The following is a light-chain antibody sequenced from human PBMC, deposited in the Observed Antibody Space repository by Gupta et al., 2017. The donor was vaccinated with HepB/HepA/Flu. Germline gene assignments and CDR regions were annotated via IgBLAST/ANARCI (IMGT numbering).Light chain of an antibody. CDR1: QSVSSN. Sequence: EIVMTQSPATLSVSPGERATLSCRASQSVSSNLAWYQQKPGQAPRLLIYGASTRATGIPARFSGSGYGKEFTLTISSRQSEDFAGYYCQQYKNWPPVTFGQGTKVEIK. J-gene: IGKJ1*01. V-gene: IGKV3-15*01. CDR2: GAS. CDR3: QQYKNWPPVT.